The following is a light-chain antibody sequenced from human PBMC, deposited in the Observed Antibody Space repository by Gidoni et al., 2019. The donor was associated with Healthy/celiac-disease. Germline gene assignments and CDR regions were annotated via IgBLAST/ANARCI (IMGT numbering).Light chain of an antibody. CDR3: QQYDNLFT. Sequence: DIQMTQSPSSLSASVGDRVTITCQASQDISNYLNWYQQKPGKAPKLLIYDASNLETGVPSRCSGSGSGTDFTFTSSSLQPEDIATYYCQQYDNLFTFGPGTKVDIK. V-gene: IGKV1-33*01. J-gene: IGKJ3*01. CDR2: DAS. CDR1: QDISNY.